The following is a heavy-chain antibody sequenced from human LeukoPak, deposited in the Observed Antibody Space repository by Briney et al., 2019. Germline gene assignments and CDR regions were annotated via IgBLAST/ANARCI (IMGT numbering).Heavy chain of an antibody. V-gene: IGHV5-10-1*01. CDR2: IEPSDSYT. Sequence: GESLQISCKGSGYSFTNYWITWGRPMPGKGLEWMGRIEPSDSYTKYSPSLQGHVTISSDQSISTAYLQWSSLKASDTAMYYCARRVGAAADFDYWGQGTLVTVSS. CDR3: ARRVGAAADFDY. J-gene: IGHJ4*02. CDR1: GYSFTNYW. D-gene: IGHD6-13*01.